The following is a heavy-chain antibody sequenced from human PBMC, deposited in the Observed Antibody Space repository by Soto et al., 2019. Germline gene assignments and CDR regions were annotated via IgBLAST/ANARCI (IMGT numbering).Heavy chain of an antibody. Sequence: QLQLQESGPGLVKPSETLSLTCIVSGGSVSSSTYYWAWIRQFPGKGLEWIGSIYYSGSTYYNPSLKSRITISIARSKNQFSLKLTSVTAADTAVYYCAPVGIGTKTVDYWGQGTLVTVSS. D-gene: IGHD1-26*01. CDR1: GGSVSSSTYY. J-gene: IGHJ4*02. V-gene: IGHV4-39*01. CDR3: APVGIGTKTVDY. CDR2: IYYSGST.